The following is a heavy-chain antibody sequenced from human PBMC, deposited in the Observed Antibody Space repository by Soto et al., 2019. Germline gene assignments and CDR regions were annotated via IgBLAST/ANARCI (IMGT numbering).Heavy chain of an antibody. D-gene: IGHD4-17*01. CDR3: ARLYGDSDAFDI. Sequence: SETLSLTCTVSGGSISSYYWSWIRQPPGKGLEWIGYIYYSGSTNYNPSLKSRVTISVDTSKNQFSLKLSSVTAADTAVYYCARLYGDSDAFDIWGQGTMVTVSS. V-gene: IGHV4-59*08. CDR1: GGSISSYY. J-gene: IGHJ3*02. CDR2: IYYSGST.